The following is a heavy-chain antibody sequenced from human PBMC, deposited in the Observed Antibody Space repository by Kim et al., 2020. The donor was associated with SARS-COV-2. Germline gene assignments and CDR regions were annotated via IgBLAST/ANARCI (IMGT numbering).Heavy chain of an antibody. CDR1: GFTFSSYG. CDR3: AKDLTTMVRGIHNPYYYGMDV. CDR2: IWYDGSNK. Sequence: GGSLRLSCAASGFTFSSYGMHWVRQAPGKGLEWVAVIWYDGSNKYYADSVKGRFTISRDNSKNTLYLQMNSLRAEDTAVYYCAKDLTTMVRGIHNPYYYGMDVWGQGTTVTVSS. V-gene: IGHV3-33*06. D-gene: IGHD3-10*01. J-gene: IGHJ6*02.